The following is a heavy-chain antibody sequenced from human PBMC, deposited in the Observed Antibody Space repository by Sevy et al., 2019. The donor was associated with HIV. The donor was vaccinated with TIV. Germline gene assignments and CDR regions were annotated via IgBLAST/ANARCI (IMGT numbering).Heavy chain of an antibody. CDR1: GGSISSYY. V-gene: IGHV4-59*01. J-gene: IGHJ4*02. D-gene: IGHD1-26*01. CDR2: IYYSGST. CDR3: ARGTQWGGSYYGY. Sequence: SETLSLTCTVSGGSISSYYWSWIRQPPGKGLEWIVYIYYSGSTNYNPSLKSRVTISVDTSKNQFSLKLSSVTAADTAVYYCARGTQWGGSYYGYWGQGTLVTVSS.